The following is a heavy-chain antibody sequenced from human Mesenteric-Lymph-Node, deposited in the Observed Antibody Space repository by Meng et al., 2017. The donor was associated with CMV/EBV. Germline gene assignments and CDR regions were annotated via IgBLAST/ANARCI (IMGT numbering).Heavy chain of an antibody. D-gene: IGHD3-10*01. CDR1: GGSISSSSYY. V-gene: IGHV4-39*07. J-gene: IGHJ5*02. Sequence: VSGGSISSSSYYWGWIRQPPRKGLEWIGSIYYSGRTYYNPSLKSRVTISVDTSKNQFSLKLSSVTAADTAVYYCARVHYGPGIWFDPWGQGTLVTVSS. CDR3: ARVHYGPGIWFDP. CDR2: IYYSGRT.